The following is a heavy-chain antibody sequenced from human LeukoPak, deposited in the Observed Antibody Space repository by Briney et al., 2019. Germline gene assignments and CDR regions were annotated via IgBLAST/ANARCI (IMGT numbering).Heavy chain of an antibody. CDR3: ARDRSGYGTY. CDR2: ISDDGSRQ. D-gene: IGHD6-25*01. Sequence: GRSLRLSCAATGFTFSNYAIHWGRQAPGKGLEWVAFISDDGSRQHYADSVKGRFTISRDNSKNTLNLQMNSLRAEDTAVYYCARDRSGYGTYWGQGTLVTVSS. J-gene: IGHJ4*02. CDR1: GFTFSNYA. V-gene: IGHV3-30-3*01.